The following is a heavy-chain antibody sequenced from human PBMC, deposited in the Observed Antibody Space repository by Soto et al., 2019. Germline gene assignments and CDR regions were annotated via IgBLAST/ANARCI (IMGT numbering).Heavy chain of an antibody. CDR1: GGSISSGDYY. V-gene: IGHV4-30-4*01. Sequence: LSLTCTVSGGSISSGDYYWSWIRQPPGKGLEWIGYIYYSGSTYYNPSLKSRVTISVDTSKNQFSLKLSSVTAADTAVYYCARADRGYYDSSGYSDFWGQGTLVTVSS. CDR3: ARADRGYYDSSGYSDF. CDR2: IYYSGST. D-gene: IGHD3-22*01. J-gene: IGHJ4*02.